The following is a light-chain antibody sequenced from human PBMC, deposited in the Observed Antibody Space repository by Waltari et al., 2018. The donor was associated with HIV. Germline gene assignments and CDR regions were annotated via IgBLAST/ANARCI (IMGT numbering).Light chain of an antibody. CDR2: EVL. J-gene: IGLJ2*01. Sequence: QSALTQPPSASGSPGQSVTISCTGTSSDIGDYDYVSWYQHQPGEAPKLLIYEVLMRPSGVPHRFSGSKSGNTASLTVSGLQAEDEADYYCSSYGGNSNVIFGGGTKLTGL. CDR3: SSYGGNSNVI. V-gene: IGLV2-8*01. CDR1: SSDIGDYDY.